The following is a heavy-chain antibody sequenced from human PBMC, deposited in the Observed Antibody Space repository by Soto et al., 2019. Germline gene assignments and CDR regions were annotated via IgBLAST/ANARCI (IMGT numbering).Heavy chain of an antibody. V-gene: IGHV3-23*01. Sequence: EVQLLESGGGLVQPGGSLRLSCAASRLTFSRYAMSWVRQAPGKGLEWVSGISGRGDSTYYADSVKGRFTISRDNSNNTLFLQMNNLRAEDTDVYYCAKAFYREEDGYNSFDYWGQGTLVTVSS. CDR1: RLTFSRYA. CDR2: ISGRGDST. J-gene: IGHJ4*02. CDR3: AKAFYREEDGYNSFDY. D-gene: IGHD5-12*01.